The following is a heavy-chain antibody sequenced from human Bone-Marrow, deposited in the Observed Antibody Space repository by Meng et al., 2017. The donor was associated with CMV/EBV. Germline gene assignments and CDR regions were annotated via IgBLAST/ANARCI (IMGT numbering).Heavy chain of an antibody. Sequence: SETLSLTCAVYGTSFSDFSWTWIRQPPGKGLEWIGQINHRGDTNFNPSLKSRLSMSVDTSKEQFSLKLTSVTAADTAVYYCARDYSSGEIDYWGQGTLVTVSS. J-gene: IGHJ4*02. CDR1: GTSFSDFS. CDR3: ARDYSSGEIDY. CDR2: INHRGDT. V-gene: IGHV4-34*01. D-gene: IGHD6-19*01.